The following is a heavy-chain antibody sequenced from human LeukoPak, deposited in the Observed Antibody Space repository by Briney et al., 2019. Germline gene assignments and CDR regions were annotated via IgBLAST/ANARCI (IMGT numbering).Heavy chain of an antibody. V-gene: IGHV3-48*04. CDR2: ISSSSGTI. CDR1: GFNFSPYS. J-gene: IGHJ4*02. Sequence: GGSLGLSCAASGFNFSPYSMNWVRQAPGKGLEWVSYISSSSGTIYYAVSVKGRFTISRDNAKNTLYLQMNSLRTDDTAVYYCATLGSSAAAAGSLSWGQGTLVTVSS. CDR3: ATLGSSAAAAGSLS. D-gene: IGHD6-13*01.